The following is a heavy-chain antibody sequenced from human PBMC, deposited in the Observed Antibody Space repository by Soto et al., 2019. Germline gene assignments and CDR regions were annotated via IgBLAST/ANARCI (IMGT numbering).Heavy chain of an antibody. CDR3: ARDLEVAVAGA. J-gene: IGHJ5*02. D-gene: IGHD6-19*01. CDR1: GFTFSCYA. Sequence: GGSLRLSRAASGFTFSCYAMHWVRQAPGKGLEWVAVISYDGSNKYYADSVKGRFTISRDNSKNTLYLQMNSLRAEDTAVYYCARDLEVAVAGAWGQGTLVTVSS. V-gene: IGHV3-30-3*01. CDR2: ISYDGSNK.